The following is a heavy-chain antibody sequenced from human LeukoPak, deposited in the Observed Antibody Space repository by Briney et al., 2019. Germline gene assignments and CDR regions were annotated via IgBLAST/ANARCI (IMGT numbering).Heavy chain of an antibody. Sequence: SETLSLTCTVSGGSISSYYWSWIRQPPGKGLEWIGYIYYSGSTNYNPSLKSRVTMSLDTSRNQFSLKLSTVTAADTAVYYCARKDGDYWGQGTLVTVSS. J-gene: IGHJ4*02. V-gene: IGHV4-59*12. CDR3: ARKDGDY. CDR1: GGSISSYY. CDR2: IYYSGST.